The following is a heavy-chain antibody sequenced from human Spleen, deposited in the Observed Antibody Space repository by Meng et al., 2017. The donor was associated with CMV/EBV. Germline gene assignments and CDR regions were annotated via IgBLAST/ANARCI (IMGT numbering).Heavy chain of an antibody. CDR2: ISWNSGSI. D-gene: IGHD3-16*01. CDR1: GFTFDDYA. V-gene: IGHV3-9*01. CDR3: ATGGRGIDD. J-gene: IGHJ4*02. Sequence: GGSLRLSCAASGFTFDDYAMHWVRQAPGKGLEWVSGISWNSGSIGYADSVRGRFTISRDNAKNSVYLQMNSLRDDDTAVYYCATGGRGIDDWGQGALVTVSS.